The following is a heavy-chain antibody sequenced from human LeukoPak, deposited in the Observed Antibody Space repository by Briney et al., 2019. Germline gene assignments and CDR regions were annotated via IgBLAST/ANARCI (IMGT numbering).Heavy chain of an antibody. V-gene: IGHV4/OR15-8*01. CDR3: AKVLTAAGLDL. D-gene: IGHD6-25*01. CDR2: IHDDGRS. CDR1: GGSMSDSIT. J-gene: IGHJ5*02. Sequence: SETLSLTCSVSGGSMSDSITWGWVRQPPGKGLEWLANIHDDGRSAPNPSLRSRLTISQDRSKNQFSLKVSSVTAADTAFYYCAKVLTAAGLDLWGQGILVTVSS.